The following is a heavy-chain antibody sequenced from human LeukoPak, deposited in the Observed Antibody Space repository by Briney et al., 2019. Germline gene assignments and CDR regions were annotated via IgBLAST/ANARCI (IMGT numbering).Heavy chain of an antibody. J-gene: IGHJ4*02. Sequence: SETLSLTCNVSGGSLSSHYRSWVRQSPEKGLEWIGQIYHTGSTHYNPSLRSRFAISVDTSKNKFFLNVKSVTAADTAVYYCAREGRWGMKYYFDFWGQGTLVIVSS. CDR1: GGSLSSHY. CDR3: AREGRWGMKYYFDF. CDR2: IYHTGST. V-gene: IGHV4-59*11. D-gene: IGHD4-23*01.